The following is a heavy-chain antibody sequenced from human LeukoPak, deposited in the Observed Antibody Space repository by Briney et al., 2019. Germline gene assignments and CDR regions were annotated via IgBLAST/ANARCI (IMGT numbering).Heavy chain of an antibody. CDR2: INHSGST. CDR1: GGSFSGYY. V-gene: IGHV4-34*01. CDR3: ARGRSSVYYYGSGSPHY. Sequence: SETLSLTCAVYGGSFSGYYWSWIRQPPGEGLEWIGEINHSGSTNYNPSLKSRVTISVDTSKNQFSLKLSSVTAADTAVYYCARGRSSVYYYGSGSPHYWGQGTLVTVSS. J-gene: IGHJ4*02. D-gene: IGHD3-10*01.